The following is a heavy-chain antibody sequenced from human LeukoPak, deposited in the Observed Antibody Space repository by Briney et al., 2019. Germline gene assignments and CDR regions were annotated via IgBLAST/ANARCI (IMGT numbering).Heavy chain of an antibody. Sequence: GASVTVSFKASGYIFTNYGINWVRQAPGQGVEWMGWISAYNGNTNYAQQFQGRVTMTTDTSTTTVYMELRSLRSDDTAVYYCARDVGYCSSTSCLNGAFDIWGQGTMVTVSS. D-gene: IGHD2-2*03. CDR3: ARDVGYCSSTSCLNGAFDI. CDR2: ISAYNGNT. J-gene: IGHJ3*02. CDR1: GYIFTNYG. V-gene: IGHV1-18*01.